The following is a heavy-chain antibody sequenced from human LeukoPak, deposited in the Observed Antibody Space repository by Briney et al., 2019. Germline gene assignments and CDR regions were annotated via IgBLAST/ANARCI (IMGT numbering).Heavy chain of an antibody. CDR1: GFTFNNYA. CDR2: IGGSTRGT. Sequence: GGSLRLSCAASGFTFNNYAMSWVRQAPGKGLDWVPGIGGSTRGTYYADSVKGRFTISRDNSKNTLYLQMNSLRAEDTAVYYCATQAVGVHDYWGQGTLVTVSS. V-gene: IGHV3-23*01. J-gene: IGHJ4*02. CDR3: ATQAVGVHDY. D-gene: IGHD1-26*01.